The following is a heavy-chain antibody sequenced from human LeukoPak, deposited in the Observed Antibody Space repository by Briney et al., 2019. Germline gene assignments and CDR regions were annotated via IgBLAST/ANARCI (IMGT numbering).Heavy chain of an antibody. D-gene: IGHD1-1*01. V-gene: IGHV3-33*01. CDR1: GFTFSSYG. J-gene: IGHJ4*02. CDR2: IWYDGSNK. CDR3: ARDRQLHYFDY. Sequence: GGSLRLPCAASGFTFSSYGMHWVRQAPGKGLEWVAVIWYDGSNKYYADSVKGRFTISRDSSKNTLYLQMNSLRAEDTGVYYCARDRQLHYFDYWAQGTVVSVSS.